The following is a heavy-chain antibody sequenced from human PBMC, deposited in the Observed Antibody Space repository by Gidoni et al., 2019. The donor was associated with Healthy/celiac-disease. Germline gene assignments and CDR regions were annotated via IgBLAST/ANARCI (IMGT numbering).Heavy chain of an antibody. CDR3: AKESGYPSGAYYLAGMDV. J-gene: IGHJ6*02. D-gene: IGHD1-26*01. CDR1: GFTFDDYA. V-gene: IGHV3-9*01. Sequence: EVQLVESGGCLVQPGRSLRLSCAASGFTFDDYAMHWVRQAPGKGLEWVSGISWNSGSIGYADSVKGRFTISRDNAKNSLYLQMNSLRAEDTALYYCAKESGYPSGAYYLAGMDVWGQGTTVTVSS. CDR2: ISWNSGSI.